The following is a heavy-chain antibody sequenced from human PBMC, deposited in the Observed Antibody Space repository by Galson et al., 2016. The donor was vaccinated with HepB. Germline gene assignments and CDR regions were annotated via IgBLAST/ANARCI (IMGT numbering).Heavy chain of an antibody. CDR3: ARGGSGWEGIDY. CDR2: IYYSEST. Sequence: SETLSLTCTVSGGSISSYYWSWIRQPPGKGLEWIGYIYYSESTKYNPSLKSRVTISVDTSKNQFSLKLNSVTAADTAVYCCARGGSGWEGIDYWGQGTLVTVSS. CDR1: GGSISSYY. V-gene: IGHV4-59*01. D-gene: IGHD6-19*01. J-gene: IGHJ4*02.